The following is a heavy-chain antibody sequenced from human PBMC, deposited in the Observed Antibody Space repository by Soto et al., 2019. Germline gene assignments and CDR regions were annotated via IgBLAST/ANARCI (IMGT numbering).Heavy chain of an antibody. CDR3: ARGDYYGSGNP. CDR1: SGSISSGDYY. D-gene: IGHD3-10*01. V-gene: IGHV4-61*08. CDR2: IYYSGST. J-gene: IGHJ5*02. Sequence: SETLSLTCTVSSGSISSGDYYWSWIRQPPGKGLEWIGYIYYSGSTNYNPSLKSRVTISVDTSKNQFSLKLSSVTAADTAVYYCARGDYYGSGNPWGQGTLVTVSS.